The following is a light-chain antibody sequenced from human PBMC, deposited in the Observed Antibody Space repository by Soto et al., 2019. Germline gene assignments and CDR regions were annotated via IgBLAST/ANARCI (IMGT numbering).Light chain of an antibody. J-gene: IGKJ3*01. CDR3: QQYGRSPPYT. CDR2: GAS. V-gene: IGKV3-20*01. CDR1: QSVNSNY. Sequence: EIVLTQSPGTLSLSPGERATLSCRASQSVNSNYLAWYQQRPGQAPRLLIYGASSRATGIPDRFSGSGSGTDFPLTISRLEPEDFAVYYCQQYGRSPPYTFGPGTKVDIK.